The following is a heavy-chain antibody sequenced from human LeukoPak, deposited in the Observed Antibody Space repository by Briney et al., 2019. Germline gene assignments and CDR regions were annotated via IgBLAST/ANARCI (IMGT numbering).Heavy chain of an antibody. J-gene: IGHJ4*02. Sequence: GGSLRLSCEASGFTVKTNYMSWLRQAPGKGPEWVAVLHPDGSPFYAASVRARFNISTDNAKNTLYLQMNSLRAEDTAVYYCASYSSGWSYGSWGQGTLVTVSS. V-gene: IGHV3-66*01. CDR2: LHPDGSP. D-gene: IGHD6-19*01. CDR3: ASYSSGWSYGS. CDR1: GFTVKTNY.